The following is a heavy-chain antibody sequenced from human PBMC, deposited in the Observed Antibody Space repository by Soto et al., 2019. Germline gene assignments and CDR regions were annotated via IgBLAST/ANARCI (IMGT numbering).Heavy chain of an antibody. CDR1: GFTFTNAW. Sequence: GGSLRLSCAASGFTFTNAWINWVRQAPGKGLEWVGRIKSKIDGGTTDFAAPVKGRFAVSRDDSKNMVYLQMNSLKTEDTAIYYCTTYSYITIVIVRFDYWGHGTLVTGSS. V-gene: IGHV3-15*07. J-gene: IGHJ4*01. CDR3: TTYSYITIVIVRFDY. CDR2: IKSKIDGGTT. D-gene: IGHD3-22*01.